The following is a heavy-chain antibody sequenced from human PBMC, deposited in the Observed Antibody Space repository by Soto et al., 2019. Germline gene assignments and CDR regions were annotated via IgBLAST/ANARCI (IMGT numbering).Heavy chain of an antibody. J-gene: IGHJ4*02. CDR1: GGFITSSSYY. CDR3: ARHLPSMSRHTWYYLDS. D-gene: IGHD6-13*01. CDR2: IYYSGST. V-gene: IGHV4-39*01. Sequence: SETLSHTCSVSGGFITSSSYYWGWIRQSPGKGLEWIGSIYYSGSTYYNPSLKSRVTISVDTSKSQFSLKLSSVTAADTAVYYCARHLPSMSRHTWYYLDSWGQGFLVT.